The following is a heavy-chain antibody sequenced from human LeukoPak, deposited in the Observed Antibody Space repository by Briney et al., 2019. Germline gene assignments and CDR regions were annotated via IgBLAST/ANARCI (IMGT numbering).Heavy chain of an antibody. CDR2: ISGSSGNT. J-gene: IGHJ5*02. V-gene: IGHV3-23*01. CDR3: AKTIKSTNYKFWFDP. Sequence: QPGGSLRLSCAASGFTFSSYAMSWVRQAPGKGLEWVSVISGSSGNTYYADSVKGRFTISRDNSKNTLYLQMNSLRAEDTAVYYCAKTIKSTNYKFWFDPWGQGTLVTASS. D-gene: IGHD2-2*01. CDR1: GFTFSSYA.